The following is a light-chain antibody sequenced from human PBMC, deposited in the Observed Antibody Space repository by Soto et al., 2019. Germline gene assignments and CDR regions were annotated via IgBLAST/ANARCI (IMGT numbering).Light chain of an antibody. Sequence: DIQMTQSPSSLSASVGDRDTMSCQESQDISDQAYWYQYKEGDAPQLLIYDASKLESGVPSRCSGSGSGKDFTLTISSLQPQDIATYYCQHFANLPMTFGQGTRLEVK. V-gene: IGKV1-33*01. CDR2: DAS. CDR3: QHFANLPMT. CDR1: QDISDQ. J-gene: IGKJ5*01.